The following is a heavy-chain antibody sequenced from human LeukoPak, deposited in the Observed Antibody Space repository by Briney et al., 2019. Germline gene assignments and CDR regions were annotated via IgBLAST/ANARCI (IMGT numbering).Heavy chain of an antibody. CDR1: GGSFSGYY. Sequence: SETLSLTCAVYGGSFSGYYWSWIRQPPGKGLEWIGEINHSGSTNYNPSLKSRVTISVDTSKTQFSLKLSSVTAADTAVYYCACGDTAGFQHWGQGSLLSVSS. CDR2: INHSGST. J-gene: IGHJ1*01. D-gene: IGHD2-21*01. CDR3: ACGDTAGFQH. V-gene: IGHV4-34*01.